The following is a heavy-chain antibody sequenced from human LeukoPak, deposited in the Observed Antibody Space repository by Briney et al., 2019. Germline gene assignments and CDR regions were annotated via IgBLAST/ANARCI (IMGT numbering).Heavy chain of an antibody. Sequence: SVKVSCKASGGTFSSYAISWVRQAPGQGLEWMGGIIPIFGTANYAQKFQGRVTITADESTSTAYKELRSLRSEATAVYYCARLHGSGSSLDYWGQGTLVTVSS. J-gene: IGHJ4*02. D-gene: IGHD3-10*01. CDR2: IIPIFGTA. V-gene: IGHV1-69*13. CDR1: GGTFSSYA. CDR3: ARLHGSGSSLDY.